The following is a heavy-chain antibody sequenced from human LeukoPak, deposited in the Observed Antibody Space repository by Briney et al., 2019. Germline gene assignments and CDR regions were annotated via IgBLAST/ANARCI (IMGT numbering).Heavy chain of an antibody. J-gene: IGHJ6*02. CDR1: GLTFSETW. Sequence: GGSLRLSCAASGLTFSETWMSWVRQAPGQGLEWVAAIKEDGSEKDYVDSVKGRFTISRDNAKNSLYLQMNSLRTEDTAVYYCATYTHWVAGDVWGQGTTVSVSS. V-gene: IGHV3-7*01. CDR3: ATYTHWVAGDV. CDR2: IKEDGSEK. D-gene: IGHD3-16*01.